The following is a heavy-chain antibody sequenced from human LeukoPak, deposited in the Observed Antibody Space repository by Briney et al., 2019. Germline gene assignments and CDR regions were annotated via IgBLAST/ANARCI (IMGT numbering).Heavy chain of an antibody. D-gene: IGHD4-23*01. V-gene: IGHV1-69*05. CDR2: IIPIFGTA. CDR1: GGTFSSYA. J-gene: IGHJ3*02. CDR3: AGGGGATVLSGAFDI. Sequence: ASVKVSCKASGGTFSSYAISWVRQAPGQGLEWMGGIIPIFGTANYAQKFQGRVTITTDESTSTAYMELGSLRSEDTAVYSCAGGGGATVLSGAFDIWGQGKMVTVSS.